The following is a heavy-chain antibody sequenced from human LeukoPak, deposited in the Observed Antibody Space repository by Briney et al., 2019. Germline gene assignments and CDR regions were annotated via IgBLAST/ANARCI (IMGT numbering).Heavy chain of an antibody. D-gene: IGHD3-22*01. J-gene: IGHJ5*02. CDR1: GGSISSYY. CDR3: ARLVASSGYYLAYNWFDP. V-gene: IGHV4-4*09. Sequence: SETLSLTCTVSGGSISSYYWSWIRQPPGKGLEWIGYIYTSGSTNYNPSLKSRVTISVDTSKNQFSLKLSSVTAADTAVYHCARLVASSGYYLAYNWFDPWGQGTLVTVSS. CDR2: IYTSGST.